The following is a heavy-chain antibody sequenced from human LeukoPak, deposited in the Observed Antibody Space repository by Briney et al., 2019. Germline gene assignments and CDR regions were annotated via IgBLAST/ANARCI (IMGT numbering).Heavy chain of an antibody. Sequence: GGSLRLSCAASGFTFSSYGMHWVRQAPGKGLEWVAVIWYDGSNKYYADSVKGRFTISRDNSKNTLYLQMNSLRAEDTAVYYCARESGDYGDLRVYNWFDPWGQGTLVTVSS. CDR3: ARESGDYGDLRVYNWFDP. CDR2: IWYDGSNK. CDR1: GFTFSSYG. V-gene: IGHV3-33*01. J-gene: IGHJ5*02. D-gene: IGHD4-17*01.